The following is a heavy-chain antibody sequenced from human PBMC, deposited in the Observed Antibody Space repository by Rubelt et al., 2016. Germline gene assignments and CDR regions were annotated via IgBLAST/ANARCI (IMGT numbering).Heavy chain of an antibody. CDR1: GGSFSGYY. CDR3: ATSPKLEDAFDI. J-gene: IGHJ3*02. V-gene: IGHV4-34*01. CDR2: INHSGST. D-gene: IGHD3-10*01. Sequence: QVQLQQWGAGLLKPSETLSLTCAVYGGSFSGYYWSWIRQPPGKGLEWIGEINHSGSTNYNPSLKSRVTISVDTSKNQFSRKLGSVTAAETAVYYCATSPKLEDAFDIWGQGTMVTVSS.